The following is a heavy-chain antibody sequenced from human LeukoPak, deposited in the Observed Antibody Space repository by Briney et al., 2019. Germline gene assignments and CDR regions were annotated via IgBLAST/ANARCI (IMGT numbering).Heavy chain of an antibody. J-gene: IGHJ5*02. CDR2: IYWDDDK. CDR1: GFSLSTSGVG. V-gene: IGHV2-5*02. CDR3: AHSPSYCSGGSCYSGNNWFDP. D-gene: IGHD2-15*01. Sequence: SGPTLVNPTQTLTLTCTFSGFSLSTSGVGVGWIRQPPGKALEWLALIYWDDDKRYSLSLKSRLTITKDTSKNQVVLTMTNMDPVDTATYYCAHSPSYCSGGSCYSGNNWFDPWGQGTLVTVSS.